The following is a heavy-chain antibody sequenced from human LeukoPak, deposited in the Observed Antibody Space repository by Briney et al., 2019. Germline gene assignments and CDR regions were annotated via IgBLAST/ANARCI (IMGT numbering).Heavy chain of an antibody. Sequence: GGSLRLSCAASGFTFSDYYMSWIRQAPGKGLEWVSYISSSSSYTNYADSVKGRFTISRDNAKNSLYLQMNSLRAEDTAAYYCARRSPRGGTLGYWGQGALVTVSS. V-gene: IGHV3-11*06. D-gene: IGHD4-23*01. CDR1: GFTFSDYY. J-gene: IGHJ4*02. CDR2: ISSSSSYT. CDR3: ARRSPRGGTLGY.